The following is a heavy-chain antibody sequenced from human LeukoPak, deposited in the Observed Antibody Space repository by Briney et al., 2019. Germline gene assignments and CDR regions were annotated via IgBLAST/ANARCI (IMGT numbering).Heavy chain of an antibody. CDR1: GGTVSNYD. J-gene: IGHJ3*02. CDR3: ARRYCTNGVCYHDRGAFDI. D-gene: IGHD2-8*01. V-gene: IGHV1-69*06. Sequence: SVKVSCKASGGTVSNYDISWVRQAPGQGLEWMGGIIPIFGTSNYAQKFQGRVTIIADKSTSTAYMELSSLRSEDTAVYYCARRYCTNGVCYHDRGAFDIWGQGTMVTVSS. CDR2: IIPIFGTS.